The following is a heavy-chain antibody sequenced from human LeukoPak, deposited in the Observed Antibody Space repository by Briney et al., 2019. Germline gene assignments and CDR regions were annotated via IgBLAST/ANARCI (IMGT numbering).Heavy chain of an antibody. Sequence: GGSLRLSCAASGFTFSDYYMSWIRQAPGKGREWVSYISSSGSTIYYADSVKGRFTISRDNAKNSLYLQMNSLRAEDTAVYYCAKPHFTAWSWFDPWGQGTLVTVSS. CDR2: ISSSGSTI. V-gene: IGHV3-11*01. CDR1: GFTFSDYY. CDR3: AKPHFTAWSWFDP. J-gene: IGHJ5*02. D-gene: IGHD2-21*01.